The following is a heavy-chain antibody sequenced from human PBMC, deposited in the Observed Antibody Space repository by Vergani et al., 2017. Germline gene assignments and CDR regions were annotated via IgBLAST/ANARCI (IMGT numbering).Heavy chain of an antibody. CDR3: ATGARPFDI. D-gene: IGHD7-27*01. Sequence: QVQMQESGPGLVKTSETLSLTCSASGAPISYWCWSWLRQPAGKGLEWIGRLCPSGSTNYKPSLKSRVTMSIDTSKKQFSLKLTSVTAAATAVYYCATGARPFDIWGQGTLVTVSS. V-gene: IGHV4-4*07. CDR1: GAPISYWC. CDR2: LCPSGST. J-gene: IGHJ4*02.